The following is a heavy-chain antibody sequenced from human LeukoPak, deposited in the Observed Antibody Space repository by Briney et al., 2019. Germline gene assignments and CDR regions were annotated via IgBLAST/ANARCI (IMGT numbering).Heavy chain of an antibody. D-gene: IGHD2-2*01. CDR2: IYYSGST. J-gene: IGHJ6*03. V-gene: IGHV4-30-4*08. CDR3: AREGYQLLVDYYYMDV. Sequence: PSETLSLTCTVSGGSISSGDYSWSWIRQPPGKGLEWIGYIYYSGSTYYNPSLKSRVTISVDTSKNQFSLKLSSVTAADTAVYYCAREGYQLLVDYYYMDVWGKGTTVTVSS. CDR1: GGSISSGDYS.